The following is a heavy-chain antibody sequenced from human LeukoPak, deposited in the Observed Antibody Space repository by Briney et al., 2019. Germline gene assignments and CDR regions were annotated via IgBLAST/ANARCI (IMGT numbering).Heavy chain of an antibody. CDR3: RSMVQHLDV. D-gene: IGHD3-10*01. Sequence: ASVKVSCKASGYIFTTYAMNWVRQAPGQGLEYMGWINTYTGNPTYAQAFTGRIVFSLDTSVSTAYLQIRSLKAEDTAVYARRSMVQHLDVWGKGTTVIVSS. V-gene: IGHV7-4-1*02. CDR2: INTYTGNP. J-gene: IGHJ6*04. CDR1: GYIFTTYA.